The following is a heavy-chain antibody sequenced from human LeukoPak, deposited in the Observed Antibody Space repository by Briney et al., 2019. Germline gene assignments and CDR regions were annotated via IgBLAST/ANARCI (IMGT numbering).Heavy chain of an antibody. CDR1: GFTFSNYD. CDR2: TSTDGSNK. CDR3: AKGHVGALWGYFDF. Sequence: GGSLRLSRAASGFTFSNYDMHWVRQAPGEGLEWVAVTSTDGSNKYYADSVKGRFTISRDNSKNTLYLQMDSLRAEDTAVYYCAKGHVGALWGYFDFWGQGTLVTVSS. J-gene: IGHJ4*02. V-gene: IGHV3-30*18. D-gene: IGHD1-26*01.